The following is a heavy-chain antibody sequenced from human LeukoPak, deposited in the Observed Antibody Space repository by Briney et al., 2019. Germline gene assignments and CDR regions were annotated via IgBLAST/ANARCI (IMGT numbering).Heavy chain of an antibody. V-gene: IGHV4-61*08. Sequence: SQTLSLTCTVSGGSISSGDYYWSWIRQPPGKGLEWIGYIYYSGSTNYNPSLKSRVTISVDTSKNQFSLKLSSVTAADTAVYYCARVWVPSGYDFWSGYSPSLSYFDYWGQGTLVTVSS. D-gene: IGHD3-3*01. CDR3: ARVWVPSGYDFWSGYSPSLSYFDY. CDR1: GGSISSGDYY. CDR2: IYYSGST. J-gene: IGHJ4*02.